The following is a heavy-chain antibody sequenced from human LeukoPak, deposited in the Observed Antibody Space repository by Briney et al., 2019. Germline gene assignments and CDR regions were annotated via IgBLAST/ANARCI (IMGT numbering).Heavy chain of an antibody. CDR1: GFTFSDHY. D-gene: IGHD6-6*01. CDR3: AREIAADRGFDS. J-gene: IGHJ4*02. V-gene: IGHV3-11*01. CDR2: ISSGGSTT. Sequence: GGSLRLSCAASGFTFSDHYMSWIRQAPGKGLECVSYISSGGSTTYYTDSVKGRFTISRDNGKNALYLQMNSLRAEDTTVYYCAREIAADRGFDSWGQGTLVTVSS.